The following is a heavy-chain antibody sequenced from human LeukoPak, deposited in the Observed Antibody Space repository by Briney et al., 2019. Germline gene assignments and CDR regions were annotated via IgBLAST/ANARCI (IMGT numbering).Heavy chain of an antibody. Sequence: GGALRLSCTVSGFTLSSYELTWFRQAPGKGLEWVSSIGYGGADSHYADSVKGRFTISRDNSKNTLYLQLSSLRAEDTAVYYCARGTLNIPGEHGAFDYWGQGTLVTVSS. CDR1: GFTLSSYE. J-gene: IGHJ4*02. CDR2: IGYGGADS. V-gene: IGHV3-23*01. CDR3: ARGTLNIPGEHGAFDY. D-gene: IGHD1-14*01.